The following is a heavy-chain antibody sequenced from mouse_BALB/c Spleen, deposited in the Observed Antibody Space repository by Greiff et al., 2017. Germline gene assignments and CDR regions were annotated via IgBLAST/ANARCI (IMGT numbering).Heavy chain of an antibody. Sequence: EVHLVESGPELVKPGASVKMSCKASGYTFTSYVMHWVKQKPGQGLEWIGYINPYNDGTKYNEKFKGKATLTSDKSSSTAYMELSSLTSEDSAVYYCARRGYYGSRNYYAMDYWGQGTSVTVSS. CDR2: INPYNDGT. V-gene: IGHV1-14*01. D-gene: IGHD1-1*01. CDR3: ARRGYYGSRNYYAMDY. J-gene: IGHJ4*01. CDR1: GYTFTSYV.